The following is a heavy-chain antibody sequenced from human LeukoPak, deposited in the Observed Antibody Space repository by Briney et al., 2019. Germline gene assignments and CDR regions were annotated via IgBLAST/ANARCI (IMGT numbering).Heavy chain of an antibody. CDR2: IYYSGST. CDR1: GGSISSSSYY. CDR3: ARHNSITIFGVVLYYGMDV. J-gene: IGHJ6*02. D-gene: IGHD3-3*01. Sequence: PSETLSLTCTVSGGSISSSSYYWGWIRQPPGKGLEWIGSIYYSGSTYYNPSLKSRVTISVDTSKNQFSLKLSSVTAADTAVYYCARHNSITIFGVVLYYGMDVWGQGTTVTVSS. V-gene: IGHV4-39*01.